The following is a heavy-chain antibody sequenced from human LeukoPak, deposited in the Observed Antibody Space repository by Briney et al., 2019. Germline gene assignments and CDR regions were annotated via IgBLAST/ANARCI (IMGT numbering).Heavy chain of an antibody. Sequence: GGSLRLSCAASGFTFSSYAVHWVRQAPGKGLEWVAVISYDGSNKYYADSVKGRFTISRDNSKNTLYLQMNSLRAEDTAVYYCARAPTRYCSGGSCYYLDYWGQGTLVTVSS. D-gene: IGHD2-15*01. CDR3: ARAPTRYCSGGSCYYLDY. CDR2: ISYDGSNK. V-gene: IGHV3-30-3*01. J-gene: IGHJ4*02. CDR1: GFTFSSYA.